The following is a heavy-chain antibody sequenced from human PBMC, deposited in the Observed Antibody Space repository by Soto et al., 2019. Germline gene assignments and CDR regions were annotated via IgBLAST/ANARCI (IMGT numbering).Heavy chain of an antibody. D-gene: IGHD3-10*01. J-gene: IGHJ6*02. CDR2: IKSDGSST. CDR3: ARSVRSGSFPYYYYALDV. V-gene: IGHV3-74*01. Sequence: PGGSLRLSCAASGFTFSSYAMSWVRQAPGKGLVWVSRIKSDGSSTSYADSVKGRFTISRDNAKNTLDLQMHGLRAEDMAVYYCARSVRSGSFPYYYYALDVWGQGTTVTVSS. CDR1: GFTFSSYA.